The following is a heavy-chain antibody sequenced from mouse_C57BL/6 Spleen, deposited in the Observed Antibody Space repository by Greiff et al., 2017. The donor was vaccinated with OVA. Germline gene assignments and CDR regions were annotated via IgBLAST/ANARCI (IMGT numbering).Heavy chain of an antibody. CDR3: ARRNSKKGYYYAMDY. Sequence: EVQRVESGPELVKPGASVKISCKASGYSFTGYFMNWVKQSHGKSLEWIGRINPYNGDTFYNQKFKGKATLTVDKSSSTAHMELLSLTSEDFAVYYCARRNSKKGYYYAMDYWGQGTSVTVSS. V-gene: IGHV1-37*01. CDR2: INPYNGDT. D-gene: IGHD2-5*01. CDR1: GYSFTGYF. J-gene: IGHJ4*01.